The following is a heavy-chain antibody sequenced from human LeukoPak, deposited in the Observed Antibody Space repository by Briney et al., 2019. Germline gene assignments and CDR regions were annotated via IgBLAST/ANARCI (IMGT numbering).Heavy chain of an antibody. Sequence: GGSLRLSCSVSAFTFNTFDNFAMNWVRQAPGKGLEWVANIKYDGNEKYYVDSVKGRFTISRDNAKNSVYLQMNSLTAADTAVYYCARGKVDFAFWGQGTLVTVSS. V-gene: IGHV3-7*01. D-gene: IGHD3-9*01. CDR2: IKYDGNEK. J-gene: IGHJ4*02. CDR1: AFTFNTFD. CDR3: ARGKVDFAF.